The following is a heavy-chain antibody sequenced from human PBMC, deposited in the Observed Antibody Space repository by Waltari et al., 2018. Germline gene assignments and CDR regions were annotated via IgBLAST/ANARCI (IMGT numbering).Heavy chain of an antibody. CDR3: TDVSTRGEN. J-gene: IGHJ4*02. V-gene: IGHV3-15*01. Sequence: EVQLVESGGGLIKPGEYLRLSCGSSGLYWSNAWMSWVRPAPGKGLEWVGRIKSKTDVGTTDYAAPVKGRFIISRDDSKNTLSLQMDSLKIDDTAVYYCTDVSTRGENWGQGTLVTVSS. D-gene: IGHD2-21*01. CDR1: GLYWSNAW. CDR2: IKSKTDVGTT.